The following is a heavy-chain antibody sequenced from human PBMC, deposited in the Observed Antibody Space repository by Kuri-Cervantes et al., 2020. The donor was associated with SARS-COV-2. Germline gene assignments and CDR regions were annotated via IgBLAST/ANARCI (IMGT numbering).Heavy chain of an antibody. CDR3: AKDYGDYSHYFDY. V-gene: IGHV3-30*07. Sequence: GESLKISCAASGFTFSSYAMHWVRQAPGKGLEWVAVITYDGSNKYYADSVKGRFTISRDNSKNTLYLQMNSLRAEDTAVYYCAKDYGDYSHYFDYWGQGTLVTVSS. CDR1: GFTFSSYA. J-gene: IGHJ4*02. D-gene: IGHD4-17*01. CDR2: ITYDGSNK.